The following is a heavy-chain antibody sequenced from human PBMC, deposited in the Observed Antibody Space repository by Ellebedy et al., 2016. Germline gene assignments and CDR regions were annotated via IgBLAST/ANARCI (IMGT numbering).Heavy chain of an antibody. V-gene: IGHV3-13*01. CDR1: GFTFSSYD. D-gene: IGHD5-18*01. CDR2: IGTAGDT. CDR3: ARSSGYGFDY. Sequence: GESLKISXAASGFTFSSYDMHWVRQATGKGLEWVSAIGTAGDTYYPGSVKGRFTISRENAKNSLYFQMNSLRAGDTAVYYCARSSGYGFDYWGQGTLVTVSS. J-gene: IGHJ4*02.